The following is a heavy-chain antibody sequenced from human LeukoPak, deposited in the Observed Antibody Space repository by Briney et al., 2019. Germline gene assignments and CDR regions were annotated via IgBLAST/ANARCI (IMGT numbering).Heavy chain of an antibody. CDR1: GYTFTGYY. D-gene: IGHD2-15*01. J-gene: IGHJ6*03. CDR2: INPNSGGT. CDR3: ARGVDYYYYMDV. Sequence: ASVKVSCKASGYTFTGYYMHWVRQAPGQGLEWMGWINPNSGGTNYAQKFQGRVTMTRDASISTAYMELSRLRSDDTAVYYCARGVDYYYYMDVWGKGTTVTVSS. V-gene: IGHV1-2*02.